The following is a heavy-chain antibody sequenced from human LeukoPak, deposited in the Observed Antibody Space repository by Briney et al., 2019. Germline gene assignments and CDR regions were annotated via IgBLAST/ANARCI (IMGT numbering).Heavy chain of an antibody. CDR2: ISAYNGNT. CDR3: ARDQIQGAYYSDTLTQFDP. J-gene: IGHJ5*02. Sequence: ASVKVSCTASVYTFTSYVISWVRQAPGQGVEWMGWISAYNGNTNDAQKLQGRVTMTTDTSTSTAYMELRSLRSDDTAVYYCARDQIQGAYYSDTLTQFDPWGQGTLVTVSS. CDR1: VYTFTSYV. V-gene: IGHV1-18*01. D-gene: IGHD4-17*01.